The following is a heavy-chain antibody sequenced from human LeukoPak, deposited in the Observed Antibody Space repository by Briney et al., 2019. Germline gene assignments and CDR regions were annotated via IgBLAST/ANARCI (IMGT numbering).Heavy chain of an antibody. CDR3: ARGADSSGYYSL. D-gene: IGHD3-22*01. Sequence: SETLSLTCTVSGGSISSYYWSWIRQPPGKGLEWIGYIYYSGSTNYNPSLKSRVTISVDTSKNQFSLKLSSVTAADTAVYYCARGADSSGYYSLWGQGTLVTVSS. CDR1: GGSISSYY. CDR2: IYYSGST. J-gene: IGHJ4*02. V-gene: IGHV4-59*08.